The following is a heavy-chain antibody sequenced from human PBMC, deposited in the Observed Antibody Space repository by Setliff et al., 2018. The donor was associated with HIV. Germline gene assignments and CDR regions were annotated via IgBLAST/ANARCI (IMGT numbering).Heavy chain of an antibody. Sequence: ASVKVSCKASGGTFSSYTINWVRQAPGQGLEWMGGIIPIFGTANYAQKFQGRVTMTTDESTSTAYMELSSLRSEDTALYYCARTREMVRGVITPAFDYWGLGTLVTVS. J-gene: IGHJ4*02. D-gene: IGHD3-10*01. CDR1: GGTFSSYT. CDR2: IIPIFGTA. V-gene: IGHV1-69*05. CDR3: ARTREMVRGVITPAFDY.